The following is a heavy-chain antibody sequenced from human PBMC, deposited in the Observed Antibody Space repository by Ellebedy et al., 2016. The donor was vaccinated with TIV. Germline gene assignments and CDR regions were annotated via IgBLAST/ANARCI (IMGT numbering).Heavy chain of an antibody. CDR1: GGSISGYC. J-gene: IGHJ4*02. V-gene: IGHV4-59*08. Sequence: MPSETLSLTCTVSGGSISGYCWSRIRQPPGKGLEWIGCLCYSGSTNYSPSLMSRITISADTSRDQFSLNLSSVTAADTAIYYCARHVQLWGPHQFDCWGQGTQVTVSS. CDR3: ARHVQLWGPHQFDC. CDR2: LCYSGST. D-gene: IGHD2-21*01.